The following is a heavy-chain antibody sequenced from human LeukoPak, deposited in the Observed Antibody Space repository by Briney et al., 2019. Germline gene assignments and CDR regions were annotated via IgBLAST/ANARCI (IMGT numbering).Heavy chain of an antibody. J-gene: IGHJ4*02. CDR1: GFTFSSSW. CDR3: ARGTLGFGGGLAHYYFDY. D-gene: IGHD3-10*01. CDR2: INSDGSST. V-gene: IGHV3-74*01. Sequence: GGSLRLSCAASGFTFSSSWMHWVRQAPGKGLVWVSRINSDGSSTSYADSVKGRFTISRDNAKNTLYLQMNSLRAEDTVVYYCARGTLGFGGGLAHYYFDYWGQGTLVTVSS.